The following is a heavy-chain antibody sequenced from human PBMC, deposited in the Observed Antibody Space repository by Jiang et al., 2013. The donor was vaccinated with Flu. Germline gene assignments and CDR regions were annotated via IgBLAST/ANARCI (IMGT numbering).Heavy chain of an antibody. V-gene: IGHV4-59*08. D-gene: IGHD4-17*01. Sequence: GLVKPSETLSLTCTVSGGSISSYYWSWIRQPPGKGLEWIGYIYYSGSTNYNPSLKSRVTISVDTSKNQFSLKLSSVTAADTAVYYCARSRGTTVTTFGYWGQGTLVTVSS. CDR3: ARSRGTTVTTFGY. J-gene: IGHJ4*02. CDR1: GGSISSYY. CDR2: IYYSGST.